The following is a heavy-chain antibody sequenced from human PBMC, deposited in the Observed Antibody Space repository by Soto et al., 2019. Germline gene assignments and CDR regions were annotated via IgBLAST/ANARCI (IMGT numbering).Heavy chain of an antibody. CDR2: INPSGDDI. CDR3: VSDGTATYTGFDY. CDR1: GYISIKDC. V-gene: IGHV1-46*01. J-gene: IGHJ4*02. Sequence: QVQLVQSGAEVKKPGASVQVSCKASGYISIKDCMYWVRQAPGQGLEWMGRINPSGDDITYAQKFQGRDTMTRETSTSTVYMALSSLRSEDTAIYYCVSDGTATYTGFDYGAQGALVTVAS. D-gene: IGHD3-16*01.